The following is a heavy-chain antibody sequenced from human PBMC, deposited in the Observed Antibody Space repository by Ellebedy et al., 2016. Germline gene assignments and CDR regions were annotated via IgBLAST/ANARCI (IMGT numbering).Heavy chain of an antibody. J-gene: IGHJ4*02. CDR2: INPNSSAT. Sequence: ASVKVSCKTSGYTFIGYYMHWVRQAPGQGLEWMGWINPNSSATKYAQKFQGRVSMTRDTSISPAYMDLTRLRSDDKAMYYCVRDVTASRDYWGQGTLVTVSS. V-gene: IGHV1-2*02. CDR1: GYTFIGYY. D-gene: IGHD5-18*01. CDR3: VRDVTASRDY.